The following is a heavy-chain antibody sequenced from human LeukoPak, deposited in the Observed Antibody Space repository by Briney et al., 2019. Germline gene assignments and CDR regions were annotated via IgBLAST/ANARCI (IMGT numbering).Heavy chain of an antibody. Sequence: SETLSLTCTVSGGSISSYYWSWIRQPPGKGLEWIGYIYYSGSTNYNPSLKSRVTISVDTSKNQFSLKLSSVTAADTAVYYCARGRFPYYYYYMDVWGKGTTVTVSS. J-gene: IGHJ6*03. D-gene: IGHD3-3*01. V-gene: IGHV4-59*08. CDR3: ARGRFPYYYYYMDV. CDR2: IYYSGST. CDR1: GGSISSYY.